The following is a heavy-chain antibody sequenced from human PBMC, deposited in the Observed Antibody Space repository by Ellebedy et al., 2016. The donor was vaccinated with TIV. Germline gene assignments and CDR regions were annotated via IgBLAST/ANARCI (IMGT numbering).Heavy chain of an antibody. J-gene: IGHJ4*02. Sequence: GESLKISCAASGFVLSDYNMYWVRQAPGKGLEWVGVIWNDGSQTYYADSVRGRFTISRDNAKYTLFLQMNSLKAEDTAVYYCTRFDTSVTNFFESWGQGALVTVSS. D-gene: IGHD2-2*01. V-gene: IGHV3-33*08. CDR1: GFVLSDYN. CDR2: IWNDGSQT. CDR3: TRFDTSVTNFFES.